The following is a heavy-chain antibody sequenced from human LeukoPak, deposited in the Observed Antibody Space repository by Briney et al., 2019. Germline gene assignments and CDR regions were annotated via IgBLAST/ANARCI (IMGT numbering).Heavy chain of an antibody. D-gene: IGHD6-19*01. V-gene: IGHV3-7*01. J-gene: IGHJ4*02. Sequence: GGSLRLSCAGTGFTFSNYWMNWVRQAPGKGLEWVANIKEDGSRINYVDSVKGRFTISRDNAKNSVYLKMDKLRAEDTAVYYCVGSSGWLFDYWGQGILVAVSS. CDR3: VGSSGWLFDY. CDR2: IKEDGSRI. CDR1: GFTFSNYW.